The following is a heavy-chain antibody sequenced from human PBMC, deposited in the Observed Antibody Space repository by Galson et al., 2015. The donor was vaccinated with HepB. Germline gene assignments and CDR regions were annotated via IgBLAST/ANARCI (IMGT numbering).Heavy chain of an antibody. CDR2: INAGNGNT. CDR1: GYTFTSYA. D-gene: IGHD4-23*01. CDR3: ARAADGGSRANRAFDI. V-gene: IGHV1-3*01. J-gene: IGHJ3*02. Sequence: SVKVSCKASGYTFTSYAMHWVRQAPGQRLEWMGWINAGNGNTKYSQKFQGRVTITRDTSASTAYMELSSLRSEDTAVYYCARAADGGSRANRAFDIWGQGTMVTVSS.